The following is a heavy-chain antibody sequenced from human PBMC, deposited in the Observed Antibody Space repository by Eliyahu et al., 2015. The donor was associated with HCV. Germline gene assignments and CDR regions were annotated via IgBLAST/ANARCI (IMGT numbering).Heavy chain of an antibody. V-gene: IGHV3-48*03. Sequence: EVQLVESGGGLVQPGGSLRLSCAASGFTFSSYEMNWVRQAPGKGLEWVSYISSSGDNIYYADSVKGRFTISRDNAENSLYLQVNSLRAEDTAVYYCARGWVATLAFDYWGQGTLITVSS. CDR3: ARGWVATLAFDY. J-gene: IGHJ4*02. CDR2: ISSSGDNI. D-gene: IGHD5-12*01. CDR1: GFTFSSYE.